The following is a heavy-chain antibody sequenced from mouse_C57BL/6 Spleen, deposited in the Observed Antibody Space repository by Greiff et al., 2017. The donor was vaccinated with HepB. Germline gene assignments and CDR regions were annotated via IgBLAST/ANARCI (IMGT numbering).Heavy chain of an antibody. CDR3: TIIYYYGSSYPSFDY. D-gene: IGHD1-1*01. CDR2: IYPGNSDT. J-gene: IGHJ2*01. CDR1: GYTFTSYW. Sequence: EVKLVESGTVLARPGASVKMSCKTSGYTFTSYWMHWVKQRPGQGLEWIGAIYPGNSDTSYNQKFKGKAKLTAVTSASTAYMELSSLTNEDSAVYYCTIIYYYGSSYPSFDYWGQGTTLTVSS. V-gene: IGHV1-5*01.